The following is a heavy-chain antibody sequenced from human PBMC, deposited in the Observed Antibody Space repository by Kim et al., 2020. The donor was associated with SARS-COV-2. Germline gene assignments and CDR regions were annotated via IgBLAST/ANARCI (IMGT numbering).Heavy chain of an antibody. J-gene: IGHJ5*02. CDR2: IYYSGST. V-gene: IGHV4-39*01. CDR1: GGSISSSSYY. D-gene: IGHD2-15*01. CDR3: ARQDIVGNWFDP. Sequence: SETLSLTCTVSGGSISSSSYYWGWIRQPPGKGLEWIGSIYYSGSTYYNPSLKSRVTISVDTSKNQFSLKLSSVTAADTAVYYCARQDIVGNWFDPWGQGTLVTVSS.